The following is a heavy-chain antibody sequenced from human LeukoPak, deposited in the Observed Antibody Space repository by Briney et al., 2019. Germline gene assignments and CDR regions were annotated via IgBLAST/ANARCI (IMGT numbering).Heavy chain of an antibody. CDR2: IYYSGST. V-gene: IGHV4-59*01. D-gene: IGHD1-26*01. CDR3: AGHGRYYFDY. J-gene: IGHJ4*02. Sequence: SETLSLTCTVSGGSLSSYYWSWIRQPPGKGLEWIGYIYYSGSTNYNPPLKSRVTISVDTSKNQFSLKLSSVTPAGTAVYYCAGHGRYYFDYWGQGTLVTVSS. CDR1: GGSLSSYY.